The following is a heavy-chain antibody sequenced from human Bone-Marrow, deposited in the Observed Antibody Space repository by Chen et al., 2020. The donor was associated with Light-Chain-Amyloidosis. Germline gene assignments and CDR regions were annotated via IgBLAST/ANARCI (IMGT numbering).Heavy chain of an antibody. D-gene: IGHD3-22*01. V-gene: IGHV5-51*03. CDR2: IYARDSQV. CDR1: GYTFTRYW. Sequence: EVQLVQSGAEVKKPGDSLKISCKASGYTFTRYWIAWFRQMPGKCLEWMGIIYARDSQVRYSPSFQGQVSMSVEKSSTTAYLQWSSLKASDSAMYFCARTSGDYYDSAGSPFDPWGQGSLVTVSS. J-gene: IGHJ5*02. CDR3: ARTSGDYYDSAGSPFDP.